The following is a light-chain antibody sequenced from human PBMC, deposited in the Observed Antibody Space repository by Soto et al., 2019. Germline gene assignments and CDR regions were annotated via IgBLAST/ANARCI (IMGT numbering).Light chain of an antibody. CDR1: NIGSKR. V-gene: IGLV3-21*02. Sequence: SYELTQPPSVSVAPGQTATITCGGNNIGSKRVHWYQQQPGQAPVVVVYDDRGRPTGIPERFSGSNSGHTATLTISRVEAGDEADDYCQVWNSADDHVVFGGGTKVTVL. CDR2: DDR. CDR3: QVWNSADDHVV. J-gene: IGLJ2*01.